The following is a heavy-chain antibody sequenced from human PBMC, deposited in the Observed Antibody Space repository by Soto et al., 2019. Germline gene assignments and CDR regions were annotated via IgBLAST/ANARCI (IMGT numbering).Heavy chain of an antibody. J-gene: IGHJ6*02. V-gene: IGHV1-69*06. Sequence: SVKVSCKASGGTFGSYAISWVRQAPGQGLEWMGGIIPIFGTANYAQKFQGRVTITADKSTSTAYMELSSLRSEDTAVYYCARDRYDFWSGSRDYGMDVWGQGTTVTVSS. CDR3: ARDRYDFWSGSRDYGMDV. CDR1: GGTFGSYA. D-gene: IGHD3-3*01. CDR2: IIPIFGTA.